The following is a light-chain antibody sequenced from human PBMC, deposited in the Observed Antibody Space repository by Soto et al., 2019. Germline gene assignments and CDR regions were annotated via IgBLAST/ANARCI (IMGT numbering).Light chain of an antibody. CDR3: SSHTSSNTRV. CDR1: SSDVGGYNY. Sequence: QSLLTQPASVSGSPGQSITIFCTGTSSDVGGYNYVSWYQQHPGKAPKLMIYEVSNRPSGVSYRFSGSKSGNTASLTISGLQAEDEADYYCSSHTSSNTRVFGTGTKVTVL. CDR2: EVS. V-gene: IGLV2-14*01. J-gene: IGLJ1*01.